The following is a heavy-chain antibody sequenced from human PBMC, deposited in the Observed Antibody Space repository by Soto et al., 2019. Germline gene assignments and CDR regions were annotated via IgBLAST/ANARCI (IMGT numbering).Heavy chain of an antibody. CDR3: AREGSRLTGDPGGWFDP. CDR1: GYTFTGYY. J-gene: IGHJ5*02. D-gene: IGHD7-27*01. Sequence: QVQLVQSGAEVKKPGASVKVSCKASGYTFTGYYMHWVRQAPGQGLEWMGWINPNSGGTNYAQKFQGWVTMTRDTSISTAYMELSRLRSDDTAVYYCAREGSRLTGDPGGWFDPWGQGTLVTVSS. CDR2: INPNSGGT. V-gene: IGHV1-2*04.